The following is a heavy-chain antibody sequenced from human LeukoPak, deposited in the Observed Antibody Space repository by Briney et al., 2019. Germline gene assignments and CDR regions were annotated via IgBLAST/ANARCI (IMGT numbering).Heavy chain of an antibody. V-gene: IGHV4-34*01. D-gene: IGHD3-22*01. J-gene: IGHJ4*02. CDR2: INHSGST. Sequence: ASETLSLTCTVSGGSISSYYWSWIRQPPGKGLEWIGEINHSGSTNYNPSLKSRVTISVDTSKNQFSLKLSSVTAADTAVYYCARRGYYDSSGYYSPFDYWGQGTLVTVSS. CDR3: ARRGYYDSSGYYSPFDY. CDR1: GGSISSYY.